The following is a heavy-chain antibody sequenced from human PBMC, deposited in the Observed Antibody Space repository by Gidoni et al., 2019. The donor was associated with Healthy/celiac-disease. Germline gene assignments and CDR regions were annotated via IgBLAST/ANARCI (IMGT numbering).Heavy chain of an antibody. Sequence: EVQLVESGGGLVKPGGSLRRSCAASGFNFSRYSMNWVRQAPGKGLEWVSSISSSSSYIYYADSVKGRFTISRDNAKNSLYLQMNSLRAEDTAVYYCARVAIDLTIFGVDYFDYWGQGTLVTVSS. CDR2: ISSSSSYI. J-gene: IGHJ4*02. D-gene: IGHD3-3*01. CDR1: GFNFSRYS. CDR3: ARVAIDLTIFGVDYFDY. V-gene: IGHV3-21*01.